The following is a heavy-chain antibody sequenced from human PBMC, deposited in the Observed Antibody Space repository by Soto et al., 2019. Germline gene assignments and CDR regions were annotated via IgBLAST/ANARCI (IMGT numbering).Heavy chain of an antibody. CDR3: ARLFSDIVVVPAAIPYYFDY. V-gene: IGHV5-51*01. D-gene: IGHD2-2*02. J-gene: IGHJ4*02. CDR2: IYPGDSDT. Sequence: GESLKISCKGSGYSFTSYWIGWVRQMPGKGLEWMGIIYPGDSDTRYSPSFQGQVTISADKSISTAYLQWSSLKASDTAMYYCARLFSDIVVVPAAIPYYFDYWGQRHLVTVSS. CDR1: GYSFTSYW.